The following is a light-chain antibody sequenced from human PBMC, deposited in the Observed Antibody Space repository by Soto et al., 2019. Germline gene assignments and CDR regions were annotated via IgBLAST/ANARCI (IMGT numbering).Light chain of an antibody. V-gene: IGKV1-9*01. J-gene: IGKJ5*01. CDR1: QGISSY. Sequence: DIQLTQSPSFLSASVGDRVTITCRASQGISSYLAWYQQKPGKAPKLLMYVASTLQSGVPSRFSGSGYGTESTLTISRLQPGDFATYYCQHLNRYPRPITFGQGTRLEIK. CDR2: VAS. CDR3: QHLNRYPRPIT.